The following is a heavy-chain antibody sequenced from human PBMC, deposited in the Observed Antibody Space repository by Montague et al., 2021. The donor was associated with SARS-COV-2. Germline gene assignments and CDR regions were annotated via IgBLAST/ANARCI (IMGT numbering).Heavy chain of an antibody. CDR1: GGSLSSDY. CDR2: IYYRGST. CDR3: ARESQYNWFDV. V-gene: IGHV4-59*01. Sequence: SETLSLTCTVSGGSLSSDYWSWIRQPPGKGLEWIGYIYYRGSTNYNPSLKSRVTLSVDTSKNQFSLKVYSVTAADTAVYYCARESQYNWFDVWGQGTLVTVSS. J-gene: IGHJ5*02. D-gene: IGHD3-10*01.